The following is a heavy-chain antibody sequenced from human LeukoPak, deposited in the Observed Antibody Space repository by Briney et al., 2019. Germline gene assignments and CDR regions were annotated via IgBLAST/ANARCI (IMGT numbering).Heavy chain of an antibody. CDR2: IYYHGST. D-gene: IGHD6-13*01. CDR3: AREYSGFDY. V-gene: IGHV4-61*01. J-gene: IGHJ4*02. Sequence: SETLSLTCTVSGDPISSNSNYKWSCIRQPPGKGLEWIGYIYYHGSTNYNPSLKSRVTFSVDTSKNQFSLKLRSVTAADTAVYYCAREYSGFDYWGQGTLVNLSS. CDR1: GDPISSNSNYK.